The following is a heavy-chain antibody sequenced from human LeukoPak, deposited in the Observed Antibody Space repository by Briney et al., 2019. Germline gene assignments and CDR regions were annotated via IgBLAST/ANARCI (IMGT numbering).Heavy chain of an antibody. CDR2: IKQDGSEK. D-gene: IGHD5-24*01. CDR3: ARVREEAFDI. V-gene: IGHV3-7*01. Sequence: GGSLRLSCAASGFTFSSHWMSWVRQAPGKGLEWVANIKQDGSEKYYVDSVKGRFTISRDNAKNSLYLQMNSLRAEDTAVYYCARVREEAFDIWGQGTMVTVSS. CDR1: GFTFSSHW. J-gene: IGHJ3*02.